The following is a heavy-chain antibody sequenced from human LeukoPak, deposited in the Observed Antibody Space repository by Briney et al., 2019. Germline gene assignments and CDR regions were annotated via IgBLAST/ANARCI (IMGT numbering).Heavy chain of an antibody. CDR3: ARGRGYSGYEDY. V-gene: IGHV3-23*01. Sequence: PGGSLRLSCAASGFTFSSYAMSWVRQAPGKGLEWVSAISGSGGSTYYADSVKGRFTISRDNSKNTLYLQMNSLRAEDTAVYYCARGRGYSGYEDYWGQGTLVTVSS. J-gene: IGHJ4*02. CDR1: GFTFSSYA. CDR2: ISGSGGST. D-gene: IGHD5-12*01.